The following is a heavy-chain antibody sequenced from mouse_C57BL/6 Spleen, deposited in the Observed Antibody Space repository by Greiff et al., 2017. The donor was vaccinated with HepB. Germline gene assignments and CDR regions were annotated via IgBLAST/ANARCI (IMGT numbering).Heavy chain of an antibody. J-gene: IGHJ4*01. CDR1: GFNIKDYY. D-gene: IGHD1-1*01. V-gene: IGHV14-2*01. CDR3: LIYYYGSSQSLYARDY. CDR2: IDPEDGET. Sequence: EVQLQQSGAELVKPGASVKLSCTASGFNIKDYYMHWVKQRTEQGLEWIGRIDPEDGETKYAPKFQGKATITADTSSNTAYPQLRSLTSEDTAVYYCLIYYYGSSQSLYARDYWGQGTSVTVSS.